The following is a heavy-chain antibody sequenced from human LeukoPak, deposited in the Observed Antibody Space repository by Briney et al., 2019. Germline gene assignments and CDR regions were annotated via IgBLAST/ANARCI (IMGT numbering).Heavy chain of an antibody. D-gene: IGHD4-17*01. CDR2: IRWDDNK. V-gene: IGHV2-70*01. CDR3: ARMMYGDFVDYFDY. Sequence: SGPTLVNPIQTLTLTCTFSGFSLRTSGRCVSWIRQPPGKALEWLALIRWDDNKYYSTSLKTRLTISKDTSKNQVVLTMTNMDPVDTATYYCARMMYGDFVDYFDYWGQGTLVTVSS. J-gene: IGHJ4*02. CDR1: GFSLRTSGRC.